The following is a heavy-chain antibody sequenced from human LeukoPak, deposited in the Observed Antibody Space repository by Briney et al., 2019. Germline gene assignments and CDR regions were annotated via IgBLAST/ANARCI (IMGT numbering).Heavy chain of an antibody. CDR1: GFTFTSYA. Sequence: PGGSLRLSCAASGFTFTSYAMTWVRQAPGKGLEWVSAISGSAGSTYYADSIKGRFTISRDNSKDTLYLQMSSLRAEDTAIYYCAKSSDLLYFDYWGQGSLVTVYS. J-gene: IGHJ4*02. D-gene: IGHD6-19*01. CDR2: ISGSAGST. V-gene: IGHV3-23*01. CDR3: AKSSDLLYFDY.